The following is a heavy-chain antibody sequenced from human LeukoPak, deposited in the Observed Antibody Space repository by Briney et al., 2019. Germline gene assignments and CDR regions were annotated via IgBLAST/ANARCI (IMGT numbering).Heavy chain of an antibody. CDR1: GDSISGPY. CDR2: THYTGKT. CDR3: GRNLGSGSDH. V-gene: IGHV4-59*11. Sequence: PSETLSLTCNVSGDSISGPYWNWIRQSPGRGLEWIGYTHYTGKTNYNPSLKSRLTMSVDTPNNQVYLRLSSVTAADTAVYYCGRNLGSGSDHWGQGTLVTVSS. J-gene: IGHJ4*02. D-gene: IGHD3-10*01.